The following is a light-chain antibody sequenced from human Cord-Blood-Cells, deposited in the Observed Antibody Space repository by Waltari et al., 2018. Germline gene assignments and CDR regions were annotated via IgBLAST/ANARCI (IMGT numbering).Light chain of an antibody. V-gene: IGLV2-11*01. CDR1: STPVGAYAY. Sequence: SALAQPRSVSWSPGPSVTISCTGTSTPVGAYAYATWYQQHPGKAPKPMIYDVSNRPSGVPDRFSGSKSGNTASLTICGRQAEDEADYYCCSYAGSYTYVFGTGAKVTVL. J-gene: IGLJ1*01. CDR2: DVS. CDR3: CSYAGSYTYV.